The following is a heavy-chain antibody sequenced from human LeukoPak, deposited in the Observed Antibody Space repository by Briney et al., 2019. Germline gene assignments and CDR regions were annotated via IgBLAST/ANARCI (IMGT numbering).Heavy chain of an antibody. CDR3: VRDNPRCCGVVPAYIDDH. V-gene: IGHV3-23*01. CDR2: ISGSGGST. J-gene: IGHJ4*02. D-gene: IGHD3-3*01. CDR1: GFTFSSYA. Sequence: GGSLRLSCAASGFTFSSYAMSWVRQAPGKGLEWVSAISGSGGSTYYADSVKGRFTISRDNSKNTLYLQMHSLRAEDTAVYYCVRDNPRCCGVVPAYIDDHWGQGTLVTVSS.